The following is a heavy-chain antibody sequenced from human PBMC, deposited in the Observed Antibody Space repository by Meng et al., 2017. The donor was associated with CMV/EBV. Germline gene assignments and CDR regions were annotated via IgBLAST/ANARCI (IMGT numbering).Heavy chain of an antibody. CDR2: IYYSGST. J-gene: IGHJ5*02. D-gene: IGHD2-15*01. CDR3: ARDRWLLNNWFDP. Sequence: SETLSLTCTVSGGSISSSIYYWGWIRQPPGKGLEWIGSIYYSGSTYYNPSLKSRVTISVDTSKNQFSLKLSSVTAADTAVYYCARDRWLLNNWFDPWGQGTLVTVSS. V-gene: IGHV4-39*07. CDR1: GGSISSSIYY.